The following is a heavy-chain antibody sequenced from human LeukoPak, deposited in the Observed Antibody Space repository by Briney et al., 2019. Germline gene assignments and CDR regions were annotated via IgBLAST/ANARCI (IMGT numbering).Heavy chain of an antibody. CDR1: GIIFNTYA. CDR2: ISGSGDST. CDR3: AKDGSAAEAFDI. V-gene: IGHV3-23*01. J-gene: IGHJ3*02. Sequence: GGSLRLSCAASGIIFNTYAMSWVRQAPGKGLEWVSAISGSGDSTSYADSVKGRFTISRDNSKNTLYLQMNSLRAEDTAVYYCAKDGSAAEAFDIWGQGTMVTVSS. D-gene: IGHD6-13*01.